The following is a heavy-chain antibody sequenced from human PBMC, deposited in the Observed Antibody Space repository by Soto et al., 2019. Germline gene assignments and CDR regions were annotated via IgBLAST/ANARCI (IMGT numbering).Heavy chain of an antibody. Sequence: QVQLVESGGGVVQPGRSLRLSCAASGFIFSNYAMNWVRQAPGKGLEWVALISYDGNNNYYTDSVKGRFTISRDNSKSALYLQMNSLRPEDTAVYYCAECTTTSCDLGSHYWGQGNLVTVSS. D-gene: IGHD2-2*01. CDR3: AECTTTSCDLGSHY. CDR2: ISYDGNNN. J-gene: IGHJ4*02. CDR1: GFIFSNYA. V-gene: IGHV3-30-3*01.